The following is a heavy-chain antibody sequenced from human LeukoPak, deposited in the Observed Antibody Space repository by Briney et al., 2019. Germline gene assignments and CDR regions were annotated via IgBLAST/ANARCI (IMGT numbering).Heavy chain of an antibody. V-gene: IGHV5-51*01. J-gene: IGHJ2*01. CDR3: ARLVAVAGTEWYFDL. Sequence: GESLKISCKGSGYSFTSYWIGWVRQMPGKGLECMGIIYPGDSDTRYSPSFQGQVTISADKSISTAYLQWSSLKASDTAMYYCARLVAVAGTEWYFDLWGRGTLVTVSS. CDR2: IYPGDSDT. D-gene: IGHD6-19*01. CDR1: GYSFTSYW.